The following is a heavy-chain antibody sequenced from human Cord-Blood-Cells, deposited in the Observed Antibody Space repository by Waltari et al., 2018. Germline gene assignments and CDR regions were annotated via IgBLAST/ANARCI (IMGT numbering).Heavy chain of an antibody. Sequence: QLQLQESGPGLVKPSETLSLTCTVSGGSISRSSYYWCWILQPPGKGLEWIGSIYYSGITYYNPALKSRVTISVDTSKNQFSLKLSSVTAADTAVYYCARRSGYYTDYWGQGTLVTVSS. CDR3: ARRSGYYTDY. CDR1: GGSISRSSYY. D-gene: IGHD3-3*01. V-gene: IGHV4-39*01. CDR2: IYYSGIT. J-gene: IGHJ4*02.